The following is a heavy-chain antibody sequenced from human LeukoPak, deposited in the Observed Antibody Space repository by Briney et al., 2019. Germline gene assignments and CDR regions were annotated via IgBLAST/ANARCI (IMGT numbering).Heavy chain of an antibody. Sequence: PGRSLRLSCAASGFTFNSYAMHWVRQAPGRGLEWVAVISYDGSNKYYADSVKGRFTISRDNSKNTLFLQMNSLRAEDTAVYYCGRDSESRTVAGPRFDYWGQGTLVTVSS. CDR2: ISYDGSNK. V-gene: IGHV3-30-3*01. CDR1: GFTFNSYA. D-gene: IGHD6-19*01. J-gene: IGHJ4*02. CDR3: GRDSESRTVAGPRFDY.